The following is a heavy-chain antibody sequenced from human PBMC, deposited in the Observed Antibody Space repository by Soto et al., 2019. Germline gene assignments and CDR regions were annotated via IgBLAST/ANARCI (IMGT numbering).Heavy chain of an antibody. CDR1: GGTFSSYA. D-gene: IGHD1-20*01. CDR2: IIPIFGTA. CDR3: ARDNRAPYNWKRPNWLDP. V-gene: IGHV1-69*13. J-gene: IGHJ5*02. Sequence: SVKVSCKASGGTFSSYAISWVRQAPGQGLEWMGGIIPIFGTANYAQKFQGRVTITADESTSTAYMELSSLRSEDTAVYYCARDNRAPYNWKRPNWLDPWGQGTLVTVSS.